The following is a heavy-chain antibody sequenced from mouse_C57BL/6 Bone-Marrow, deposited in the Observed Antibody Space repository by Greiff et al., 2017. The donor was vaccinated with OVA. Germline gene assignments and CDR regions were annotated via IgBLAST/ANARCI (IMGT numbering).Heavy chain of an antibody. D-gene: IGHD1-1*02. CDR3: ARDPHGGRGTWFAY. CDR1: GFTFSDYY. V-gene: IGHV5-12*01. Sequence: EVKVVESGGGLVQPGGSLKLSCAASGFTFSDYYMYWVRQTPEKRLEWVAYISNGGGSTYYPDTVKGRFTISRDNAKNTLYLQMSRLKSEDTAMYYCARDPHGGRGTWFAYWGQGTLVTVSA. J-gene: IGHJ3*01. CDR2: ISNGGGST.